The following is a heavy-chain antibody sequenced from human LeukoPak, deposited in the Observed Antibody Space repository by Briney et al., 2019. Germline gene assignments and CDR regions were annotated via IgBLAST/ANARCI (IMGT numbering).Heavy chain of an antibody. J-gene: IGHJ4*02. V-gene: IGHV1-2*02. D-gene: IGHD3-16*02. CDR1: GYTFTGYY. CDR3: ARAALYDYVWGSYRLGFDY. Sequence: GASVKVSCKASGYTFTGYYMHWVRQAPGQGLEWMGWINPNSGGTNYAQKFQGRVTKTRDTSISTAYMELSRLRSDDTAVYYCARAALYDYVWGSYRLGFDYWGQGTLVTVSS. CDR2: INPNSGGT.